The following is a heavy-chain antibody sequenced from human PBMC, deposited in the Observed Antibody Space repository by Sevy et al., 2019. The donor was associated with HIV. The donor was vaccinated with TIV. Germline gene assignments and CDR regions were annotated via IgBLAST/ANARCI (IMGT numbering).Heavy chain of an antibody. Sequence: SQTLSLTCAISGDSVSSNSAAWNWIRQSPSRGLEWLGRTYYRSKWYNDYAVSVKSRITINPDTSNNLFSLQLNSVTPEETAVYYCARAGGGGYCSGGSCYSSYYYFYGMDVWGQGTTVTVSS. CDR3: ARAGGGGYCSGGSCYSSYYYFYGMDV. CDR1: GDSVSSNSAA. V-gene: IGHV6-1*01. J-gene: IGHJ6*02. D-gene: IGHD2-15*01. CDR2: TYYRSKWYN.